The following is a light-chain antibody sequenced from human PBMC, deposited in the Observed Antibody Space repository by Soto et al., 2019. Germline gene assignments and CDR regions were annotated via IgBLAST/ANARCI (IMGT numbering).Light chain of an antibody. V-gene: IGKV1-9*01. CDR3: LHLNSYSPDT. J-gene: IGKJ3*01. CDR1: QGISSY. CDR2: AAS. Sequence: DIQLTQSPSFLSASVGDRVTITCRASQGISSYLAWSQQKPGKAPKLLIFAASTLQNVVPSRFSGSGAGTEFTLTISSLQPEDFANYYYLHLNSYSPDTFGPGTKVDIK.